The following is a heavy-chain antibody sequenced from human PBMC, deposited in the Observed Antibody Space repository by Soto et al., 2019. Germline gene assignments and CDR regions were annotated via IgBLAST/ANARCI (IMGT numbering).Heavy chain of an antibody. D-gene: IGHD6-6*01. CDR1: GDTFIISA. Sequence: QVQLAQSGAEVRKPGSSVKVSCKASGDTFIISAITWVRQAPGQGLEWVGGLVPFFGKSKYGPKFEGRVTFTADESTRTAYMELSHLTSDDTAVYYCARDLGGAAPVDYWGQGTLATVSS. CDR3: ARDLGGAAPVDY. CDR2: LVPFFGKS. J-gene: IGHJ4*02. V-gene: IGHV1-69*01.